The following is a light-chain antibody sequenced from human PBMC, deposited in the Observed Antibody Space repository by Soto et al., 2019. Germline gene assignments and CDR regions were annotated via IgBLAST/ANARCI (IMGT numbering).Light chain of an antibody. J-gene: IGLJ3*02. Sequence: QSVLTQPPSASGTPGQRVTISCSGSSSNIGSNTVNWYQQLPGTAPKLLIYSNNQRPSGVADRFSGSKSGTSASLAISGLQYEDEADYYCAAWDDSLNGWVFGGGTKLTVL. CDR3: AAWDDSLNGWV. CDR2: SNN. CDR1: SSNIGSNT. V-gene: IGLV1-44*01.